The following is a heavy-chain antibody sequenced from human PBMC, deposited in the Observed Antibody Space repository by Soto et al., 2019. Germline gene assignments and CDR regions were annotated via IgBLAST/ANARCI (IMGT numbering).Heavy chain of an antibody. J-gene: IGHJ6*03. CDR1: GYTFTSYY. CDR3: ARDNPTIFGVAHNSIYYYYYMDV. CDR2: INPSGGST. V-gene: IGHV1-46*03. Sequence: QVQLVQSGAEVKKPGASVKVSCKASGYTFTSYYMHWVRQAPGQGLEWMGIINPSGGSTSYAQKFQGRVTMTRDTSTSTVYMELSSLRSEDTAVYYCARDNPTIFGVAHNSIYYYYYMDVWGKGTTVTVSS. D-gene: IGHD3-3*01.